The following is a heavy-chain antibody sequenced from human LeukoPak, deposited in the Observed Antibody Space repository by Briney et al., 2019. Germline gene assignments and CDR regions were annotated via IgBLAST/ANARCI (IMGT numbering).Heavy chain of an antibody. CDR3: ARNGRIGEARTLHGMDV. V-gene: IGHV3-53*01. CDR2: IYSGGTT. D-gene: IGHD6-13*01. CDR1: GFTVSTNY. Sequence: GGSLRLSCAASGFTVSTNYMSWVRQAPGKGLEWVSVIYSGGTTYYADSVKGRFTISRHNSKNTLYVQMNSLRAEDTAVYYCARNGRIGEARTLHGMDVWGQGTTVTVSS. J-gene: IGHJ6*02.